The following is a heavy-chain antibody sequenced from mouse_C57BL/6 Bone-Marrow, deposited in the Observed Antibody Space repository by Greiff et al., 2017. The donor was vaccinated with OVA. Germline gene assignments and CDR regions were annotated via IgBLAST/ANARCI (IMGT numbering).Heavy chain of an antibody. J-gene: IGHJ1*03. D-gene: IGHD1-1*01. CDR1: GYSFTDYN. Sequence: VHVKQSGPELVKPGASVKISCKASGYSFTDYNMNWVKQSNGKSLEWIGVINPNYGTTSYNQKFKGKATLTVDQSSSTAYMQLNSLTSEDSAVYYCAKLYGSNWYFDVWGTGTTVTVSS. CDR2: INPNYGTT. CDR3: AKLYGSNWYFDV. V-gene: IGHV1-39*01.